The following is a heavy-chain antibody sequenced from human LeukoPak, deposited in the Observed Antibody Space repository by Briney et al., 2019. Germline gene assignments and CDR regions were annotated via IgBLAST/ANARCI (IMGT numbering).Heavy chain of an antibody. J-gene: IGHJ4*02. CDR3: AKDGYDYDSSYSYFDY. D-gene: IGHD3-22*01. CDR1: GFTFSTYA. V-gene: IGHV3-23*01. Sequence: GGSQRLSCAASGFTFSTYAMSWVGQAPGKGLEWVSTISVSGLTTYHADSVKGRFTISRDNSKNTLYLQMNTLRAEDTAVYYCAKDGYDYDSSYSYFDYWGQGTLVTVSS. CDR2: ISVSGLTT.